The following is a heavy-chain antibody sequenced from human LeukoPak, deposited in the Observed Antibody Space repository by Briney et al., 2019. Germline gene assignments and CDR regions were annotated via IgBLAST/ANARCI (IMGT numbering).Heavy chain of an antibody. CDR2: INPNSGGT. V-gene: IGHV1-2*02. D-gene: IGHD1-26*01. Sequence: GASVKVSCKASGYTFTGYYMHWVRQAPGQGLEWMGWINPNSGGTNYAQKFQGRVTMTRDTSISTAYVELSRLRSDDTAVYYCARDPGSYFYYYYGMDVWGQGTTVTVSS. CDR3: ARDPGSYFYYYYGMDV. J-gene: IGHJ6*02. CDR1: GYTFTGYY.